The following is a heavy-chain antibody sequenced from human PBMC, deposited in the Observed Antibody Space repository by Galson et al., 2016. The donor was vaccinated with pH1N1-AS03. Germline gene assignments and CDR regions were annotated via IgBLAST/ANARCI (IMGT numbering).Heavy chain of an antibody. CDR1: GYVFTNYW. V-gene: IGHV5-51*01. J-gene: IGHJ4*02. CDR3: ARLPLIPVSQTLLDY. CDR2: IYHADSRT. Sequence: QSGAEVKKPGESLKISCKGSGYVFTNYWIVWVRQMPGKGLEWMGSIYHADSRTTYSPSFQGQVTISVDKSINTAYLQCTSLKASDTAMYFGARLPLIPVSQTLLDYWGQGTLVTVSS. D-gene: IGHD5/OR15-5a*01.